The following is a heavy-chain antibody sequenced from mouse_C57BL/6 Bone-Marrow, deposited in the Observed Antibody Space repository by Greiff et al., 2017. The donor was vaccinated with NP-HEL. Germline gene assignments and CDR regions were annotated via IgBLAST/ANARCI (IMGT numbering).Heavy chain of an antibody. V-gene: IGHV5-17*01. J-gene: IGHJ4*01. D-gene: IGHD2-3*01. Sequence: EVKVVESGGGLVKPGGSLKLSCAASGFTFSDYGMHWVRQAPEKGLEWVADISSGSSTIYYADTVKGRFTISRDNAKNTLFLQVTSLRSEDTAMYYCARGGYYGLWFYAMDYWGQGTSVTVSS. CDR1: GFTFSDYG. CDR2: ISSGSSTI. CDR3: ARGGYYGLWFYAMDY.